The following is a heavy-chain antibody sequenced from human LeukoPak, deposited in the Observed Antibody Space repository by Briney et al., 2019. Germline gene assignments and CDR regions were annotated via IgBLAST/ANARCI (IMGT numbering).Heavy chain of an antibody. D-gene: IGHD4-23*01. CDR2: IYYSGST. J-gene: IGHJ4*02. V-gene: IGHV4-31*02. CDR3: AIALSGTVVDY. CDR1: GFTVSSNY. Sequence: LRLSCAASGFTVSSNYMSWIRQHPGKGLEWIGYIYYSGSTYYNPSLKSRVTISVDTSKNQFSLKLSSVTAADTAVYYCAIALSGTVVDYWGQGTLVTVSS.